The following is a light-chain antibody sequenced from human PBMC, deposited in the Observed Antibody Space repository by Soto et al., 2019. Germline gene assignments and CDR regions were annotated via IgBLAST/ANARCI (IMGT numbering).Light chain of an antibody. J-gene: IGLJ3*02. CDR3: QTWGTGIGV. Sequence: QSVLTQSPSASASLGASVKLTCTLSSGHSTYPIAWHQQQPEKGPRYLMKVNSDGSHSKGDGIPDRFSGSSSGAERYLTISSLQSEDEADYYCQTWGTGIGVFGGGTKLTVL. CDR1: SGHSTYP. V-gene: IGLV4-69*01. CDR2: VNSDGSH.